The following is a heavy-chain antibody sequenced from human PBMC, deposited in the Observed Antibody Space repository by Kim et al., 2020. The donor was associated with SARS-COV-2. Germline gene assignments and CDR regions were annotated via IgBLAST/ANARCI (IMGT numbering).Heavy chain of an antibody. CDR2: ISSSSSYI. V-gene: IGHV3-21*01. Sequence: GGSLRLSCAASGFTFSSYSMHWVRQAPGKGLEWVSSISSSSSYIYYADSVKGRFTISRDNAKNTLYLQMNSLRAEDTAVYYCARDKRFDDFWSCYYGNFDYRGQGTLVTVSS. D-gene: IGHD3-3*01. J-gene: IGHJ4*02. CDR1: GFTFSSYS. CDR3: ARDKRFDDFWSCYYGNFDY.